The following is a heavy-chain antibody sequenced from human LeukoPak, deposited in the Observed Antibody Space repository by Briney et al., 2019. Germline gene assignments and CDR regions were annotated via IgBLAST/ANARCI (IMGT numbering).Heavy chain of an antibody. D-gene: IGHD5-18*01. V-gene: IGHV3-23*01. CDR2: ISSSDAST. Sequence: PGGSLRLSCAASGFTFGSYDMSWVRQAPGKGLEWVSIISSSDASTYYADSVTGRSTISTDNAKNTLYLQMNSLRAEDTALYYCAKGSGRGSSSALDYWGQGTLVTVSS. CDR3: AKGSGRGSSSALDY. J-gene: IGHJ4*02. CDR1: GFTFGSYD.